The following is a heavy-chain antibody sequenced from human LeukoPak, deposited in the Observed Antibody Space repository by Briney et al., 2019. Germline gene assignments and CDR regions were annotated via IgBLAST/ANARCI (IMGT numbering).Heavy chain of an antibody. CDR3: ARPTYYYDSGGAFDI. D-gene: IGHD3-22*01. J-gene: IGHJ3*02. CDR2: IYTSGST. CDR1: GGSISSYY. V-gene: IGHV4-4*07. Sequence: SETLSLTCTVSGGSISSYYWSWIRQPAGKGLEWIGRIYTSGSTNYNPSLKSRVTLSQDTSKNQFYLRLTSVTAADTAVYYCARPTYYYDSGGAFDIWGQGTMVTVSS.